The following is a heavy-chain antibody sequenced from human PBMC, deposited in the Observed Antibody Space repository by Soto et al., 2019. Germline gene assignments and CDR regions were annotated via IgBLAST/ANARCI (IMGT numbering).Heavy chain of an antibody. Sequence: QVQLQESGPGLVKPSQTLSLTCTVSGGSISSGGYYWSWIRQHPGKGLEWIGYIYYSGSTYYNPSLKSRVTISVDTSKNQFSLKLSSVTAADTAVYYCARGEVTMIVTYAFDIWGQGTMVTVSS. V-gene: IGHV4-31*03. D-gene: IGHD3-22*01. CDR2: IYYSGST. J-gene: IGHJ3*02. CDR1: GGSISSGGYY. CDR3: ARGEVTMIVTYAFDI.